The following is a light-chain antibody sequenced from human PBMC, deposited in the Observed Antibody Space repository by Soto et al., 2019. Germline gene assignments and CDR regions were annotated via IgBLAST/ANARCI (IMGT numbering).Light chain of an antibody. J-gene: IGKJ1*01. CDR2: GAS. CDR3: QHYNNWPPRGT. V-gene: IGKV3-15*01. CDR1: QSVSSN. Sequence: EIVMTQSPATLSLSPGERATLSCRASQSVSSNLAWYQQKPGQAPRLLIYGASTRATGIPARFSGSGSGPEVNLTISSLQSEDYAFYYCQHYNNWPPRGTFGQGTKVEIK.